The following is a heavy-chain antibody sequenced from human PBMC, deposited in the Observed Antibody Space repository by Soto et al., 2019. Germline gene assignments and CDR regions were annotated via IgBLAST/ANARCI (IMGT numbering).Heavy chain of an antibody. CDR1: RGTFSSYA. J-gene: IGHJ6*02. V-gene: IGHV1-69*13. D-gene: IGHD3-3*01. CDR3: ARGQNTIFGVVDYYYYGMDV. Sequence: ASVKVSCKASRGTFSSYAISWVRQAPGQGLEWMGGIIPIFGTANYAQKFQGRVTITADESTSTAYMELSSLRSEDTAVYYCARGQNTIFGVVDYYYYGMDVWGQGTTVTVSS. CDR2: IIPIFGTA.